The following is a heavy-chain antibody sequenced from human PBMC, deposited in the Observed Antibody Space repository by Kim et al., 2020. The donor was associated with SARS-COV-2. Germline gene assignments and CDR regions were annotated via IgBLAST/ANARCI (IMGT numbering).Heavy chain of an antibody. V-gene: IGHV3-23*01. CDR3: AKHTAVSAPGLDS. D-gene: IGHD6-19*01. J-gene: IGHJ4*02. Sequence: YAESVKGRFTISRDNSKNTLYLQMNSLIAEDTAIYYCAKHTAVSAPGLDSWGQGTLVTVSS.